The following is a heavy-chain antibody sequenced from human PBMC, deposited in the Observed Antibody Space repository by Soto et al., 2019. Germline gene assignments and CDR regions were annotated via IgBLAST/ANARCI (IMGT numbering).Heavy chain of an antibody. CDR2: INPSGGST. J-gene: IGHJ3*02. CDR3: TRAPSYGAFDI. Sequence: ASVXVSCKASGYTFTSYYIHWVRQAPGQGLEWMGIINPSGGSTTYAQKFQGRVTMTRDTSTSTVYMELSSLRSEDTAVYYCTRAPSYGAFDIWGQGTMVTVSS. D-gene: IGHD4-17*01. V-gene: IGHV1-46*03. CDR1: GYTFTSYY.